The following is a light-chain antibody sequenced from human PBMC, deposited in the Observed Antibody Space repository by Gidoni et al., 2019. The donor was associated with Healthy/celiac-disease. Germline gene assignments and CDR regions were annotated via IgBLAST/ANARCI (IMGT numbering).Light chain of an antibody. J-gene: IGKJ1*01. CDR2: AAS. V-gene: IGKV1-39*01. CDR3: QQSYSTPRT. Sequence: DIQMTQSPSSLSASVGDRVTITCRASQSISSYLNWYQQKPGKAPKFLIYAASSLQSGVPSRFSGSGSGTEFTLTISSLQPEDFAIYYCQQSYSTPRTFGQGTKVEIK. CDR1: QSISSY.